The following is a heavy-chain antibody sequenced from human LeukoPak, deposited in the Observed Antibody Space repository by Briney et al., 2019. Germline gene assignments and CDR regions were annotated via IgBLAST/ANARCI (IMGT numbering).Heavy chain of an antibody. V-gene: IGHV1-18*01. D-gene: IGHD3-9*01. CDR1: GYTFTSYG. CDR2: ISAYNGNT. J-gene: IGHJ4*02. Sequence: ASVKVSCKASGYTFTSYGISWVRQAPGQGLEWMGWISAYNGNTNYAQKLQGRVTMTTDTSTSTAYMELRSLRSDDTAVYYCARVEIGYYDILTGFLGDLDYWGQGTLVTVSS. CDR3: ARVEIGYYDILTGFLGDLDY.